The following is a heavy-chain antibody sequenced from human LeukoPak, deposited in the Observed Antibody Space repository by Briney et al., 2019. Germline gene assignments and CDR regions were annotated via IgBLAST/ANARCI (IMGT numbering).Heavy chain of an antibody. Sequence: GGSLRLSCAASGLTFSSHAMTWVRQAPGKGLEWVSSISGSDGTSHYADFVKGRFTISRDNSKNTLYLQMNSLRAEDTAAYYCAKSLGVGGYTRYKGFDQWGQGTLVVVSS. CDR3: AKSLGVGGYTRYKGFDQ. CDR1: GLTFSSHA. V-gene: IGHV3-23*01. D-gene: IGHD3-16*02. J-gene: IGHJ4*02. CDR2: ISGSDGTS.